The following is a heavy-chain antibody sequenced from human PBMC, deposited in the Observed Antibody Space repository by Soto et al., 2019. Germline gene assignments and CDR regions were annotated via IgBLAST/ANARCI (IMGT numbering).Heavy chain of an antibody. D-gene: IGHD3-3*01. J-gene: IGHJ3*02. CDR3: ARSYFTIFGVVGSMGAFDI. V-gene: IGHV1-18*01. CDR2: ISAYNGNT. Sequence: QVQLVQSGAEVKKPGASVKVSCKASGYTFTSYGISWMRQAPGQGLEWMGWISAYNGNTNYAQKLQGRVTMTTDTSTSTAYMELRSLRSDDTAVYYCARSYFTIFGVVGSMGAFDIWGQGTMVTVSS. CDR1: GYTFTSYG.